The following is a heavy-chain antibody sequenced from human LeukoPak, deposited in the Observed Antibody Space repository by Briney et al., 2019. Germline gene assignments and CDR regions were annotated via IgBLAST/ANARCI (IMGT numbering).Heavy chain of an antibody. CDR2: IYYSGST. CDR1: GGSISSGGYY. Sequence: SETLSLTCTVSGGSISSGGYYWSWIRQHPGKGLEWIGYIYYSGSTYYNPSLKSRVTISVDTSKNQFSLKLSSVTAADTAVYYCARAGVGATNPSVEWPRRLFISKKNNWFDPWGQGTLVTVSS. D-gene: IGHD1-26*01. V-gene: IGHV4-31*03. CDR3: ARAGVGATNPSVEWPRRLFISKKNNWFDP. J-gene: IGHJ5*02.